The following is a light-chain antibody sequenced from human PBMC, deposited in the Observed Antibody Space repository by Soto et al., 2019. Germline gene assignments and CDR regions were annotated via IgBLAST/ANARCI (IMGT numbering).Light chain of an antibody. Sequence: EIVMTQSPSTLSVPPRERPTLSCRASQSVSSNLAWYQQKPGQAPRLLIYGASTRATGIPARFSGSGSGTDFTLTISSLEPEDFAVYYCQQRSNWPPITFGQGTRLEIK. J-gene: IGKJ5*01. CDR1: QSVSSN. CDR3: QQRSNWPPIT. V-gene: IGKV3-11*01. CDR2: GAS.